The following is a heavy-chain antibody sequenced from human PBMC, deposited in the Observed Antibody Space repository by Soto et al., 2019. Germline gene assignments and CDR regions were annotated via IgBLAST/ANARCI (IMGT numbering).Heavy chain of an antibody. V-gene: IGHV3-30*18. J-gene: IGHJ1*01. Sequence: GGSLRLSCAASGFTFSSYGMHWVRQAPGKGLEWVAVISYDGSNKYYADSVKGRFTISRANSKNTLYLQMNSLRAEDTAVYYCAKDRTPCRQLVKYFQHWGQGTLVTVSS. CDR1: GFTFSSYG. CDR3: AKDRTPCRQLVKYFQH. D-gene: IGHD6-6*01. CDR2: ISYDGSNK.